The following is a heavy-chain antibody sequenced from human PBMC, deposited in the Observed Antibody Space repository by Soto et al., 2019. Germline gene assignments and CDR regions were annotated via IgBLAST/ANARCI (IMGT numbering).Heavy chain of an antibody. V-gene: IGHV1-2*04. CDR1: GYTFTGYY. Sequence: ASVQVSCKASGYTFTGYYMHWVRQAPGQGLEWMGWINPNSGGTNYAQKFQGWVTMTRDTSISTAYMELSRLRSDDTAVYYCARTSGSYYYYYGTDVLRQATP. D-gene: IGHD1-26*01. CDR2: INPNSGGT. CDR3: ARTSGSYYYYYGTDV. J-gene: IGHJ6*02.